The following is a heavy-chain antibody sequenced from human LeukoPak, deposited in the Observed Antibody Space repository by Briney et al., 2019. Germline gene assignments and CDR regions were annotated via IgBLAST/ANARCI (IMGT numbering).Heavy chain of an antibody. CDR2: IKQDGSEK. V-gene: IGHV3-7*01. CDR3: AKDGGYCSNTSCIDAFDI. J-gene: IGHJ3*02. CDR1: GFTFSSYW. D-gene: IGHD2-2*01. Sequence: GGSLRLSCAASGFTFSSYWMSWDRQAPGKGLEWVANIKQDGSEKYYVDSVKGRFTISRDNAKNSLYLQMNSLRAEDTAVYYCAKDGGYCSNTSCIDAFDIWGQGTMVTVSS.